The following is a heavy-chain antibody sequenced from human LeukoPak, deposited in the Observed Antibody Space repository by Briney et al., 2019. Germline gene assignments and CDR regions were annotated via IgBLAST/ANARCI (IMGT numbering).Heavy chain of an antibody. V-gene: IGHV3-30*04. CDR3: ARALGYSYPFDY. CDR2: ISYDGSNK. Sequence: PGGSLRLSCAASGFTFSSYAMHWVRQAPGKGLEWVALISYDGSNKYYADSVKGRFTISRDNSKNTLYLQMNSLRAEDTALYYCARALGYSYPFDYWGQGTLVTVSS. CDR1: GFTFSSYA. D-gene: IGHD5-18*01. J-gene: IGHJ4*02.